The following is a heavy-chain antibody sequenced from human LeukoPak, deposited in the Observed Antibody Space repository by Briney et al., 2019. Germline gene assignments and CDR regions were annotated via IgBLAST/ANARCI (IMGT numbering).Heavy chain of an antibody. V-gene: IGHV4-39*07. D-gene: IGHD1-26*01. J-gene: IGHJ3*02. CDR1: GGSISSSSYY. CDR3: AREMGSGSYYEDAFDI. CDR2: IYYSGST. Sequence: SETLSLTCTVSGGSISSSSYYWGWIRQPPGKGLEWIGSIYYSGSTYYNPSLKSRVTISVDTSKNQFSLKLSSVTAADTAVYYCAREMGSGSYYEDAFDIWGQGTMVTVSS.